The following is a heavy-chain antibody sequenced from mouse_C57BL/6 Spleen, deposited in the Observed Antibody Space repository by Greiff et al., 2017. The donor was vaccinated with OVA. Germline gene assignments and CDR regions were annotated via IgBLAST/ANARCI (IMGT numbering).Heavy chain of an antibody. D-gene: IGHD1-1*01. CDR2: FYPGSGSI. V-gene: IGHV1-62-2*01. CDR1: GYTFTEYT. CDR3: ARHEGLRLYFDY. J-gene: IGHJ2*01. Sequence: QVHVKQSGAELVKPGASVKLSCKASGYTFTEYTIHWVKQRSGQGLEWIGWFYPGSGSIKYNEKFKDKATLTADKSSSTVYMELSRLTSEDSAVYFCARHEGLRLYFDYWGQGTTLTVSS.